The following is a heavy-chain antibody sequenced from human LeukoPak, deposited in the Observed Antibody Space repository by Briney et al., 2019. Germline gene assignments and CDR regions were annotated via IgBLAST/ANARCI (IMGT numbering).Heavy chain of an antibody. CDR3: AKDILAGGEGSTEGNYYYGMDV. Sequence: GGSLRLSCAASGFTFDDYAMHWVRQAPGKGLEWVSGISWNSGSIGYADSVKRRFTISRDNAKNSLYLQMNSLRAEDTALYYCAKDILAGGEGSTEGNYYYGMDVWGQGTTVTVSS. V-gene: IGHV3-9*01. D-gene: IGHD3-10*01. CDR2: ISWNSGSI. CDR1: GFTFDDYA. J-gene: IGHJ6*02.